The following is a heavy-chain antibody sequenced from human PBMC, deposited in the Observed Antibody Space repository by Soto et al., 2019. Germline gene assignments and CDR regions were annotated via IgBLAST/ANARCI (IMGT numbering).Heavy chain of an antibody. V-gene: IGHV4-59*01. CDR2: IYYSGST. D-gene: IGHD4-4*01. CDR3: ATAQAALQQFLGL. Sequence: PSETLSLTCTVSGGSISSYYWSWIRQPPGKGLEWIGYIYYSGSTNYNPSLKSRVTISVDTSKNQFSLKLRSVTAADTAVYYCATAQAALQQFLGLWGQGTLVTVSS. CDR1: GGSISSYY. J-gene: IGHJ4*02.